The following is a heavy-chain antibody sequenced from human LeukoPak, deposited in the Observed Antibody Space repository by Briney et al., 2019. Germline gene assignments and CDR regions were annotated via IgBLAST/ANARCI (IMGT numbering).Heavy chain of an antibody. CDR1: GYSISSGYY. CDR3: ARGRVAARGFFDY. V-gene: IGHV4-38-2*02. D-gene: IGHD2-15*01. CDR2: INHSGST. J-gene: IGHJ4*02. Sequence: SETLSLTCTVSGYSISSGYYWGWIRQPPGKGLEWIGEINHSGSTNYNPSLKSRVTISVDTSKNQFSLKLSSVTAADTAVYYCARGRVAARGFFDYWGQGTLVTVSS.